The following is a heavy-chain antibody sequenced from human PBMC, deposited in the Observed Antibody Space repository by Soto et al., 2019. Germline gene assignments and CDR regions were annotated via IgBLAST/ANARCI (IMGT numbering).Heavy chain of an antibody. D-gene: IGHD6-19*01. CDR2: ISGSGGIT. CDR1: GFTFSNYA. J-gene: IGHJ3*02. V-gene: IGHV3-23*01. CDR3: AKAISSGWSHLPFDI. Sequence: GGSLRLSCAASGFTFSNYAMGWVRQAPGKGLEWVSPISGSGGITYYADSVKGRFTISRDSSKNTLYLQMNSLRAEDTAIYYCAKAISSGWSHLPFDIWGQGTMVTVSS.